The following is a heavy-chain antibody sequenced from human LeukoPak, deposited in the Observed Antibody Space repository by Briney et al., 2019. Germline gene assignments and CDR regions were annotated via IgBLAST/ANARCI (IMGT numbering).Heavy chain of an antibody. Sequence: ASVKVSCKASGYTFTGYYMHWVRQAPGQGLEWMGWINPNSGGTNYAQKFQGRVTMTRDTSISTAYMELSRLRSDDTAVYYCARQGRDYYDSSGYYLLWYFDLWGRGTLVTVSS. CDR2: INPNSGGT. V-gene: IGHV1-2*02. D-gene: IGHD3-22*01. CDR1: GYTFTGYY. CDR3: ARQGRDYYDSSGYYLLWYFDL. J-gene: IGHJ2*01.